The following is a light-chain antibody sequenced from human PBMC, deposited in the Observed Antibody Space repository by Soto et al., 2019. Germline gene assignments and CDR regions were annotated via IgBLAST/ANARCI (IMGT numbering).Light chain of an antibody. CDR2: GAA. J-gene: IGKJ5*01. V-gene: IGKV3-20*01. Sequence: EIVLTQSPVTLSLSPGERATLSCRASQSVSSRYLAWYQQEPGQAPRLLIYGAASRATGIPDRFSGSGSGTDFTLTISRLEPEDFAVYYCQQYGSSPPITFGQGTRLEI. CDR1: QSVSSRY. CDR3: QQYGSSPPIT.